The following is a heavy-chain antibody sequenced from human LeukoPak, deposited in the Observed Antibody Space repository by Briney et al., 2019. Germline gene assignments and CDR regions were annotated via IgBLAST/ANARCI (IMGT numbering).Heavy chain of an antibody. J-gene: IGHJ6*03. D-gene: IGHD3-10*01. V-gene: IGHV3-23*01. CDR1: GFTFSNFG. CDR2: ISGSGGST. CDR3: ARGLGAMDV. Sequence: TGGSLRLSCAASGFTFSNFGVTWVRQTPGKGLEWVSGISGSGGSTYYADSVKGRFTISRDNSKNTLYLQMNSLRVEDTAVFYCARGLGAMDVSGKGTTVIVSS.